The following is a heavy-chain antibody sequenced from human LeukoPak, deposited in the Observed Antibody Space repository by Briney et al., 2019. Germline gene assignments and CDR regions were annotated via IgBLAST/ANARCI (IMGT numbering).Heavy chain of an antibody. CDR2: ISGDSSDI. Sequence: PGGSLRLSCATSGFTFKNYAMNWVRQAPGRGLEWVSSISGDSSDIYYADSVMGRSTISRDNAKNSLYLQMNSLRAEDTAVYYCARGLKWELLAASDAFDIWGQGTMVTVSS. V-gene: IGHV3-21*01. CDR3: ARGLKWELLAASDAFDI. CDR1: GFTFKNYA. D-gene: IGHD1-26*01. J-gene: IGHJ3*02.